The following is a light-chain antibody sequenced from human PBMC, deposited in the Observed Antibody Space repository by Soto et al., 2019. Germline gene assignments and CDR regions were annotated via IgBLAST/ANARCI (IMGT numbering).Light chain of an antibody. CDR1: QSVSSN. Sequence: EIVQTQTPSTQAESPGEKAPLSSRASQSVSSNLAWYQQKPGQAPRLLIYGASSRGTGIPDRFSGGGSGTDFTLTISRLEPEDFAVYHCQHYGSSHGTLGQGTVVDI. V-gene: IGKV3-20*01. CDR2: GAS. J-gene: IGKJ1*01. CDR3: QHYGSSHGT.